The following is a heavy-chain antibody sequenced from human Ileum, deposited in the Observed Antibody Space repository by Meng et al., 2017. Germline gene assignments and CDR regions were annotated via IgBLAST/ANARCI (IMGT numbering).Heavy chain of an antibody. Sequence: GGSLRLSCAASGFTLSSYWMTWVRQAPEKGLECVANINQDGTVKFYVDSVKGRFTVSRDNAKNSLYLHMDSLRAEDTAIYYCARPRLTGEIYDCWGQGTLVTVSS. D-gene: IGHD3-16*01. CDR2: INQDGTVK. V-gene: IGHV3-7*01. J-gene: IGHJ4*02. CDR3: ARPRLTGEIYDC. CDR1: GFTLSSYW.